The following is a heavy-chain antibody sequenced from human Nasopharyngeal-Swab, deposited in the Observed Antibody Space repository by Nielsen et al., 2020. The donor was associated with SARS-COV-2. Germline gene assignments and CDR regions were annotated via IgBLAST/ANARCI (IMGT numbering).Heavy chain of an antibody. V-gene: IGHV1-18*01. D-gene: IGHD3-3*01. CDR2: ISAYNGNT. J-gene: IGHJ6*02. CDR3: ARDDTARPDFWSGYYGINYYGMDV. Sequence: WVRQAPGQGLEWMGWISAYNGNTNYAQKLQGRVTMTTDTSTSTAYMELRSLRSDDTAVYYCARDDTARPDFWSGYYGINYYGMDVWGQGTTVTVSS.